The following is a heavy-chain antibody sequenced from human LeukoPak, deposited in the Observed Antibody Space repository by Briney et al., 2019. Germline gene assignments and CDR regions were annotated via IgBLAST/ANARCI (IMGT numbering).Heavy chain of an antibody. Sequence: GGSLRLSCAASGFTFSSYAMSWVRQAPGKGLEWVSAISDSGGSTYYADSVKGRFTISRDNSKNTLYLQMNSLRAEDTAVYYCAKVRYYYDSSGYFYWGQGTLVTVSS. V-gene: IGHV3-23*01. J-gene: IGHJ4*02. D-gene: IGHD3-22*01. CDR1: GFTFSSYA. CDR3: AKVRYYYDSSGYFY. CDR2: ISDSGGST.